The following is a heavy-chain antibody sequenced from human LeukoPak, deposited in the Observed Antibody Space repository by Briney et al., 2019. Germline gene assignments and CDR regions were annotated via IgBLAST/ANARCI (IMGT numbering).Heavy chain of an antibody. CDR3: ARVPGSRTINFDY. V-gene: IGHV1-2*06. D-gene: IGHD1-26*01. Sequence: ASVTVSCTASGYTFTGYYMHWVRQAPGQGLEWMGRINPNSGGTNYAQKFQGRVTMTRDTSISTAYMELSRLRSEDTAVYYCARVPGSRTINFDYWGQGTLVTVSS. CDR2: INPNSGGT. CDR1: GYTFTGYY. J-gene: IGHJ4*02.